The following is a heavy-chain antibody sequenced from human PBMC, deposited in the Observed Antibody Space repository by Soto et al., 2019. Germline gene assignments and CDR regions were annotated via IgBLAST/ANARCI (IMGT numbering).Heavy chain of an antibody. D-gene: IGHD6-13*01. CDR2: VFYSGTT. CDR3: ARLPPTEAGDY. CDR1: GGTISSFTYY. J-gene: IGHJ4*02. Sequence: QLQLQESGPGLVKPSETLSLTCSVSGGTISSFTYYWGWIRQPPGKGLEWIGSVFYSGTTYYTPSLKSRVTISVDTSKNQFSLKLSSVTAADTAVYYCARLPPTEAGDYWGQGTLVTVSS. V-gene: IGHV4-39*01.